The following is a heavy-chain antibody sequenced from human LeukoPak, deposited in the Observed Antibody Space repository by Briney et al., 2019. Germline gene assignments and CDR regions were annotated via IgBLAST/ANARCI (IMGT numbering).Heavy chain of an antibody. CDR3: ARDRAWASDI. Sequence: GGSLRLSCAASGFTFSSFGMSWVRQAPGKGLEWVSYISSSGSTIYYADSVKGRFTISRDNAKNSLYLQMNSLRDEDTAVYYCARDRAWASDIWGQGTMVTVSS. J-gene: IGHJ3*02. V-gene: IGHV3-48*02. CDR2: ISSSGSTI. D-gene: IGHD3-10*01. CDR1: GFTFSSFG.